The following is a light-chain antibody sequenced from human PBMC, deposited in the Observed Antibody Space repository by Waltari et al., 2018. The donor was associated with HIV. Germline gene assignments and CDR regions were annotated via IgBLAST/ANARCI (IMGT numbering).Light chain of an antibody. V-gene: IGLV4-69*01. CDR2: VDIDGSH. CDR1: SGHSNYA. CDR3: QAWGTGIRV. J-gene: IGLJ3*02. Sequence: QLLLTQPPSASASLGASVTLTCTLSSGHSNYAIAWHQQQPGKGPRSLMTVDIDGSHTRGDGVPDRFSGSTSGADHYLTISSLQSEDEADYYCQAWGTGIRVFGGGTKLTVL.